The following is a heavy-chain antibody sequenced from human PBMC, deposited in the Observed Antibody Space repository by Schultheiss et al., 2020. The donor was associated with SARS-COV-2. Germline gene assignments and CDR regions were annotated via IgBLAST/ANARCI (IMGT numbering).Heavy chain of an antibody. J-gene: IGHJ4*02. Sequence: GGSLRLSCAASGFTFSSYAMHWVRQAPGKGLEWVAVISYDGSNKYYADSVKGRFTISRDNAKNSLYLQMNSLRTEDTALYYCAKDRGYCSGGSCYSAVLDYWGQGTLVTVSS. V-gene: IGHV3-30-3*01. CDR3: AKDRGYCSGGSCYSAVLDY. CDR2: ISYDGSNK. D-gene: IGHD2-15*01. CDR1: GFTFSSYA.